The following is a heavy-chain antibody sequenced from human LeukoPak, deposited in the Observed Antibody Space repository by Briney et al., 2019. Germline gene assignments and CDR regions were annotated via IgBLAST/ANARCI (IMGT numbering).Heavy chain of an antibody. CDR2: ISSSSSYI. CDR3: ARGGSKVGATPTGC. D-gene: IGHD1-26*01. V-gene: IGHV3-21*01. J-gene: IGHJ4*02. Sequence: GGSLRLSCAASGFTFSSYSMNWVRQAPGKGLEWVSSISSSSSYIYYADSVKGRFTISRDNAKNSLYLQMNSLRAEDTAVYYCARGGSKVGATPTGCWGQGTLVTVSS. CDR1: GFTFSSYS.